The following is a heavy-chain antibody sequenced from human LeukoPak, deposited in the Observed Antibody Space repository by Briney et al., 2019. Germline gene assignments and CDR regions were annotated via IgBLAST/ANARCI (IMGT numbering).Heavy chain of an antibody. CDR2: ISGSGGST. J-gene: IGHJ4*02. CDR1: GFTFSSFA. D-gene: IGHD3-10*01. V-gene: IGHV3-23*01. Sequence: PGGSLRLSCAASGFTFSSFAMSWVRQAPGKGLEWVSGISGSGGSTYYADSVKGRFTISRDNSKNTLDLQMNSLRAEETALYYCAKDLVIIDFWGQGTLVTVSS. CDR3: AKDLVIIDF.